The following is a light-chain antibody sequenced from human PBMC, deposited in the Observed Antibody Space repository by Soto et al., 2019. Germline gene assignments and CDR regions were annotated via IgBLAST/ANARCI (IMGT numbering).Light chain of an antibody. V-gene: IGLV1-47*01. CDR2: KNN. CDR1: ASNVGSTY. Sequence: QSVLTQPPSASGTPGQRVTISCSGSASNVGSTYVFWYQQVPGTAPTLLIYKNNQRPSGVSDRFSGSKSGTSASLAISGLRVDDEADYYCASYTSSSTSVIFGRGTKLTVL. J-gene: IGLJ2*01. CDR3: ASYTSSSTSVI.